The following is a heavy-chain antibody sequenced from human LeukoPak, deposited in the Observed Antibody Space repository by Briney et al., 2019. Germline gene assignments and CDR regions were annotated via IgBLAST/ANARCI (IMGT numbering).Heavy chain of an antibody. V-gene: IGHV1-18*01. CDR3: GRVTLYAFDI. Sequence: ASVKVSCKASGYTFTSYGISWVRQAPGQGLEWMGWISAYNGNTNYAQKLQGRVTMTTDTSTSTVYMELSSLRSEDTAVYYCGRVTLYAFDIWGQGTMVTVSS. CDR2: ISAYNGNT. J-gene: IGHJ3*02. CDR1: GYTFTSYG. D-gene: IGHD4-23*01.